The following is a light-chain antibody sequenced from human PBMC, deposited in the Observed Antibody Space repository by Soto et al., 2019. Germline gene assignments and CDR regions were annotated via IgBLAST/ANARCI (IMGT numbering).Light chain of an antibody. CDR1: QSISNW. Sequence: DIQMTQSPSTLSASVGDRGTITCRASQSISNWLAWYQQKPGKAPKLLIYKASSLESGVPSRFSGSGSGTEFTLTISSLQPDDLATYYCQQYNSSPTFGQGTKVEIK. CDR3: QQYNSSPT. J-gene: IGKJ1*01. V-gene: IGKV1-5*03. CDR2: KAS.